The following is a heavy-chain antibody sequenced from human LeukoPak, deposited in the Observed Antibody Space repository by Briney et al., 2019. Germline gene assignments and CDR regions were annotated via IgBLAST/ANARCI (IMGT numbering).Heavy chain of an antibody. V-gene: IGHV1-69*13. CDR3: ARGTRAGDFWSGYYRRYYFDY. CDR1: GGTFSSYA. D-gene: IGHD3-3*01. CDR2: IIPIFGTA. Sequence: GASAKVSCKASGGTFSSYAISWVRQAPGQGLEWMGGIIPIFGTANYAQKFQGRVTITADESTSTAYMELSSLRSEDTAVYYCARGTRAGDFWSGYYRRYYFDYWGQGTLVAVSS. J-gene: IGHJ4*02.